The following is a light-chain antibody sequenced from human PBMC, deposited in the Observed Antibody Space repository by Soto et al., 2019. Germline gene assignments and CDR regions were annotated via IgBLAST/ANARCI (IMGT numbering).Light chain of an antibody. V-gene: IGKV3D-20*01. J-gene: IGKJ2*01. Sequence: EIVLTQSPATLCLSPGERATLSCGASQSVSNNYLAWYQQKPGLAPRLLIYDASSRATGIPDRFSGSGSGTDFTLTISRLEPEDFAVYYCQQYGSSPNTFGQGTKLEIE. CDR3: QQYGSSPNT. CDR1: QSVSNNY. CDR2: DAS.